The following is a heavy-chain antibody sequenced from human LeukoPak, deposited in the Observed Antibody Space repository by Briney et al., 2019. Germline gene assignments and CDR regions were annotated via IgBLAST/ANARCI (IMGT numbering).Heavy chain of an antibody. D-gene: IGHD3-22*01. J-gene: IGHJ4*02. V-gene: IGHV1-46*01. Sequence: ASVKVSCKASGYTFTSYGISWVRQAPGQGLEWIGLINPTGTGTLYAQKFQGRVTMTRDMSTSTDYMELSSLRSDDTAVYYCARVEISSGFNYYYDSSGYSDYWGQGTLVTVSS. CDR3: ARVEISSGFNYYYDSSGYSDY. CDR1: GYTFTSYG. CDR2: INPTGTGT.